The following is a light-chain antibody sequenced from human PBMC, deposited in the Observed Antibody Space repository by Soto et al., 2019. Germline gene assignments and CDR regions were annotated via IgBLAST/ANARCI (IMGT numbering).Light chain of an antibody. Sequence: EIVMTQSPATLSVSPGERATLSCRASQSVSSNLAWYQQKPGQAPRLLIYGASTRATGIPARFSGSGSGTEFTLTISRLEPEDFAVYYCQRYGSFGQGTKVEIK. V-gene: IGKV3-15*01. CDR1: QSVSSN. CDR3: QRYGS. J-gene: IGKJ1*01. CDR2: GAS.